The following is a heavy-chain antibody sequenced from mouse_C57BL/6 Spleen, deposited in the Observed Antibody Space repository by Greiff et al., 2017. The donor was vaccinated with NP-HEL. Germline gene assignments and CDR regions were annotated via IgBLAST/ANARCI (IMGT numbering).Heavy chain of an antibody. Sequence: EVKLMESGAELVRPGASVKLSCTASGFNIKDDYMHWVKQRPEQGLEWIGWIDPENGDTEYASKFQGKATITAETSSNTAYLQLSSLTSEDTAVYYCTTGGAMDYWGQGTSVTVSS. V-gene: IGHV14-4*01. CDR2: IDPENGDT. CDR1: GFNIKDDY. CDR3: TTGGAMDY. J-gene: IGHJ4*01.